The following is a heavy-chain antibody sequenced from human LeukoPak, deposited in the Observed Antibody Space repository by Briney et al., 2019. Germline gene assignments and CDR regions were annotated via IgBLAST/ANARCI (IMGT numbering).Heavy chain of an antibody. CDR1: GFTFGDHA. D-gene: IGHD5-18*01. J-gene: IGHJ6*02. Sequence: GGSLRLSCTGSGFTFGDHAMSWVRQAPGKGLEWVGFMRSKAYGGTTEYAASVQGIFTISRDDSKSIAYLQMNSLKTEDTAFYFCARGPILLWIHNGMDVWGQGTTVTVSS. CDR3: ARGPILLWIHNGMDV. V-gene: IGHV3-49*04. CDR2: MRSKAYGGTT.